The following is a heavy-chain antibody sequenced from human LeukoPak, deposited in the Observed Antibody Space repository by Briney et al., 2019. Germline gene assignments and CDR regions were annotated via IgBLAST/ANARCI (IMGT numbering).Heavy chain of an antibody. Sequence: ASVKVSCKASGYTFTSYDFNWVRQATGQGLEWMGWMNPNSGNTGYAQKFQGRVTITRNTSISTAYMELSSLRSEDTAVYYCARDGRRRYYYDSSGREDAFDIWGQGTMVTVSA. CDR2: MNPNSGNT. CDR3: ARDGRRRYYYDSSGREDAFDI. J-gene: IGHJ3*02. V-gene: IGHV1-8*03. D-gene: IGHD3-22*01. CDR1: GYTFTSYD.